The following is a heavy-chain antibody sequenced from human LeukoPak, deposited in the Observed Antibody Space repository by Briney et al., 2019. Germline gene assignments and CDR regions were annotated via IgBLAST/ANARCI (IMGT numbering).Heavy chain of an antibody. V-gene: IGHV4-59*01. CDR3: ARDLFYYGLNWFDP. CDR1: GGSISSYY. J-gene: IGHJ5*02. D-gene: IGHD3-10*01. Sequence: PSETLSLTCTVSGGSISSYYWSWIRQPPGKGLEWIGYIYYSGSINYNPSLKSRVTISVDTSKNQFSLKLSSVTAADTAVYYCARDLFYYGLNWFDPWGQGTLVTVSS. CDR2: IYYSGSI.